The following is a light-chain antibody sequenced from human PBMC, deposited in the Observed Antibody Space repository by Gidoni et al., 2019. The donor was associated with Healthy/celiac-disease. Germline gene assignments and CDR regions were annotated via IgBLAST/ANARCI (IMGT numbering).Light chain of an antibody. CDR1: QSVSSSY. CDR2: GAS. V-gene: IGKV3-20*01. J-gene: IGKJ2*01. CDR3: QQYGSSAYT. Sequence: EIVLTHSPGTLSLSPGERATLSCRASQSVSSSYLAWYQQKPGQAPRLRIYGASSRATGIPDRFSGSGSGTDFTLTISRLEPEDYAVYYCQQYGSSAYTCGQGTKLEIK.